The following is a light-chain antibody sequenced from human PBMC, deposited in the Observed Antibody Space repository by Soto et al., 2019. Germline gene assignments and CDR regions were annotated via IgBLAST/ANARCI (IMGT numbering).Light chain of an antibody. CDR1: SSNIGSNT. J-gene: IGLJ1*01. V-gene: IGLV1-44*01. CDR2: SNN. CDR3: AAWDDRLNGYV. Sequence: QSVLTQPPSASGTPGQMVTISCSGSSSNIGSNTVNWYQQLPGTAPKLLIYSNNQRPSGVPDRFSGSKSGTSASLAISGLQSENKADYYCAAWDDRLNGYVFGTGTKVTVL.